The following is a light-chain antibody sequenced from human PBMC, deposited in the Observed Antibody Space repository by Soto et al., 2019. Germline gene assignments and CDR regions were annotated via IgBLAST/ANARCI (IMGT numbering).Light chain of an antibody. J-gene: IGKJ1*01. CDR1: QSVTNNF. Sequence: IALTQSPGTLSLSPGEIATLSCRSSQSVTNNFLAWYQQKPGQAPSLLISGASDRSTGIPDRFSGSGSGTDFTLNISRLEPEDFAVYYCQQSGSSPRTFGQGTKVEIK. V-gene: IGKV3-20*01. CDR3: QQSGSSPRT. CDR2: GAS.